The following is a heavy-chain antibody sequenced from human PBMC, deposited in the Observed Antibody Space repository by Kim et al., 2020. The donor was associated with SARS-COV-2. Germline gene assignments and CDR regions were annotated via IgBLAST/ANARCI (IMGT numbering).Heavy chain of an antibody. CDR1: GGSISSSSYY. D-gene: IGHD2-2*01. V-gene: IGHV4-39*07. J-gene: IGHJ4*02. CDR2: IYYSGST. Sequence: SETLSLTCTVSGGSISSSSYYWGWIRQPPGKGLEWIGSIYYSGSTYYNPSLKSRVTISVDTSKNQFSLKLSSVTAADTAVYYCARVKDIVVGCFDYWGQGTLVTVSS. CDR3: ARVKDIVVGCFDY.